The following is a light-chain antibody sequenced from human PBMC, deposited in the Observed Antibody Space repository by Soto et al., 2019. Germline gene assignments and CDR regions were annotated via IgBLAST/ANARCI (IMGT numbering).Light chain of an antibody. Sequence: EIVMPQYPATLSVSPGERITLSCRPSQSVGSKLAWYQQKPGQPPRLLINGASTRATGVPARFRGSWSGAEFSLTISSLQSEDPALYYGQHYNSWPPTFGGGTKVEI. CDR2: GAS. J-gene: IGKJ4*01. CDR1: QSVGSK. CDR3: QHYNSWPPT. V-gene: IGKV3-15*01.